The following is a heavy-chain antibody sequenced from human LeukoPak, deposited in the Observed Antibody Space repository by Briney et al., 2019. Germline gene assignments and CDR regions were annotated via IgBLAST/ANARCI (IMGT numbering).Heavy chain of an antibody. J-gene: IGHJ5*02. CDR1: GGSISSGDYY. V-gene: IGHV4-39*01. CDR2: IYSSGIT. CDR3: GRRWFAVSFDP. Sequence: SETLSLTCTVSGGSISSGDYYWGWIRQPPGKELEWIGSIYSSGITFYNPSLKSQFTKSVETSKNQFYLKLSSVTAADTAVYYCGRRWFAVSFDPWGQGTLVTVSS. D-gene: IGHD3-10*01.